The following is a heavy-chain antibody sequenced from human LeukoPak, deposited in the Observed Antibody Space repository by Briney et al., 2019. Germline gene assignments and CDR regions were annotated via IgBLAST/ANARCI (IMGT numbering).Heavy chain of an antibody. V-gene: IGHV4-39*01. CDR3: ARQGDSTKGYYLDWYDP. CDR2: LYHSGST. J-gene: IGHJ5*02. Sequence: SETLSPTCTVSGDSISTSDYHWGWMRQPPGKGPEWIGTLYHSGSTHYNPSLESRITISVDTSKNQFSLKLYSVTAADTAVYYCARQGDSTKGYYLDWYDPWGQGTLVTVSS. D-gene: IGHD3-3*01. CDR1: GDSISTSDYH.